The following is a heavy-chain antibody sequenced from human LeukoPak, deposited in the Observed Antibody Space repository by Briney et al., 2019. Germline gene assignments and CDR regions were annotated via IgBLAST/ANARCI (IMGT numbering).Heavy chain of an antibody. CDR2: ISSSGSTI. Sequence: PGGYLRLSCAASGFTFSSYEMDWVRQAPGKGLEWVSYISSSGSTIYHADSVKGRITIARDNTKNSLYLQMNSLRAEDTAVYYCASSGSYAYWGQGTLVTVSS. CDR3: ASSGSYAY. J-gene: IGHJ4*02. CDR1: GFTFSSYE. V-gene: IGHV3-48*03. D-gene: IGHD1-26*01.